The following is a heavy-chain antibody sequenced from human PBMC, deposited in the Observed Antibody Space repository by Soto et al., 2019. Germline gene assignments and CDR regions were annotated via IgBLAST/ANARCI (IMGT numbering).Heavy chain of an antibody. CDR3: AKPPENYYYGMDV. J-gene: IGHJ6*02. CDR2: IIPIFGTA. CDR1: GGTFSSYA. V-gene: IGHV1-69*12. Sequence: QVQLVQSGAEVKKPGSSVKVSCKASGGTFSSYAISWVRQAPGQGLEWTGGIIPIFGTADYAQKFQGRVTITADESTSTAYVELSSLRSEDTAVYYCAKPPENYYYGMDVWGQGTTVTVSS.